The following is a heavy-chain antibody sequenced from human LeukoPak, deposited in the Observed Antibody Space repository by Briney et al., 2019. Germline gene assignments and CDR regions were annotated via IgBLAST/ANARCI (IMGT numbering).Heavy chain of an antibody. V-gene: IGHV3-30*18. CDR2: ISYDGSNK. J-gene: IGHJ4*02. CDR3: AKSPAVAGTLDLDY. D-gene: IGHD6-19*01. CDR1: GFTFSSYG. Sequence: GGSLRLSCAASGFTFSSYGMHWVRQAPGKGLEWVAVISYDGSNKYYADSVKGRFTVSRDNSKNTLYLQMNSLRAEDTAVCYCAKSPAVAGTLDLDYWGQGTLVTVSS.